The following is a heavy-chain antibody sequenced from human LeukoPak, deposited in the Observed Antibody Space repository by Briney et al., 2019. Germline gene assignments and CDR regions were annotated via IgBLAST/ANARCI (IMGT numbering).Heavy chain of an antibody. D-gene: IGHD3-10*01. CDR1: GCTFTTYS. CDR2: ISAYNGKT. J-gene: IGHJ4*02. CDR3: AKDPERKYGSGSKRLGPYYFDY. V-gene: IGHV1-18*01. Sequence: GASVKVSCKASGCTFTTYSISWVRQAPGQGLEWMGWISAYNGKTNFAQKFQGRITMTTDTSTSTAYMELRSLRSDDTALYYCAKDPERKYGSGSKRLGPYYFDYWGQGTLVTVSS.